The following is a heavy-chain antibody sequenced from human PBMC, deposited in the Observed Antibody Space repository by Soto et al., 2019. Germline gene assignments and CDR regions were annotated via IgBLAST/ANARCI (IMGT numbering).Heavy chain of an antibody. J-gene: IGHJ4*02. CDR2: VYSHGDK. CDR3: ARLGGFSAGSFEY. D-gene: IGHD1-26*01. V-gene: IGHV4-39*01. CDR1: GVCLRSPSYF. Sequence: EILSVTCIPSGVCLRSPSYFWGWVRQPPGKGLEWIAAVYSHGDKYYNPSLNSRVSISVDTSANRLSLTLTSLTAADTAVYYWARLGGFSAGSFEYWGQGTLVTVSS.